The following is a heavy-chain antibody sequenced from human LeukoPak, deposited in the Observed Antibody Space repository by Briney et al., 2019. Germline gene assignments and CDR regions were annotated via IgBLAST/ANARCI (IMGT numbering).Heavy chain of an antibody. CDR1: GDSVSSNSAA. CDR3: AREYYYDSSGYHDAFDI. J-gene: IGHJ3*02. D-gene: IGHD3-22*01. Sequence: SQTLSLTCAISGDSVSSNSAAWNWIRQSPSRGLEWQGRTYYRSKWYNDYAVSVKSRITINPDTSKNQFSLQLNSVTPEDTAVYYCAREYYYDSSGYHDAFDIWGQGTMVTVSS. V-gene: IGHV6-1*01. CDR2: TYYRSKWYN.